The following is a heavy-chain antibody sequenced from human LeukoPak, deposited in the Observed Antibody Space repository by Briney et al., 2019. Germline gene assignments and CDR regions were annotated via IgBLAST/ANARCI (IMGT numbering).Heavy chain of an antibody. J-gene: IGHJ6*02. Sequence: GGSLRLSCAASGFTFGSYWMRWVRQAPGKGLEWVANIKQDGSEKYYGDSVKGRFTISRDNAKHSLYLQMNSLRAEDTAVYYCAREGSTVTTEAYYYYYYGMDVWGQGTTVTVSS. D-gene: IGHD4-17*01. V-gene: IGHV3-7*01. CDR3: AREGSTVTTEAYYYYYYGMDV. CDR1: GFTFGSYW. CDR2: IKQDGSEK.